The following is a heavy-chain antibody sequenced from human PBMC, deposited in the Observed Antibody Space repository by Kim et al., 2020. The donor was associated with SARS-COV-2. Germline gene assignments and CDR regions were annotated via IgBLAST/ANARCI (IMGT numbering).Heavy chain of an antibody. J-gene: IGHJ4*02. CDR3: ARKRADSSGFIDY. V-gene: IGHV4-4*07. D-gene: IGHD3-22*01. Sequence: NYHPPLKSRVAMSIDTSKDQFSLHLTSVTSADTAIYFCARKRADSSGFIDYWGQGTLVTVSS.